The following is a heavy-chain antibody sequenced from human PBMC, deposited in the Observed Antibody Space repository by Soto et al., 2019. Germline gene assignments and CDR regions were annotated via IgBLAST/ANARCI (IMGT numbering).Heavy chain of an antibody. V-gene: IGHV3-33*01. CDR2: IWYDGSNK. Sequence: GGSLRLSCAASGFTFSSYGMHWVRQAPGKGLEWVAVIWYDGSNKYYADSVKGRFTISRDNSKNTLYLQMNSLRAEDTAVYYCARALQDVVLMVYAPDAFDIWGQGTMVTVSS. CDR3: ARALQDVVLMVYAPDAFDI. J-gene: IGHJ3*02. D-gene: IGHD2-8*01. CDR1: GFTFSSYG.